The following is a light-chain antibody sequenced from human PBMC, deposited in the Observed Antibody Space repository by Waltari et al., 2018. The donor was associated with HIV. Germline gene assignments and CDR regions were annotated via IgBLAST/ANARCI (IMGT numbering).Light chain of an antibody. CDR1: NIGRKS. CDR3: QVWDSSSDHVV. CDR2: YES. J-gene: IGLJ2*01. Sequence: SYVLTQPPSVSVAPGKTARITCGGNNIGRKSVNWYQQKPGQAPVLVIYYESDRPSGIPERFSGSNSGNTATLTISRVEAGDEADYYCQVWDSSSDHVVFGGGTKLTVL. V-gene: IGLV3-21*04.